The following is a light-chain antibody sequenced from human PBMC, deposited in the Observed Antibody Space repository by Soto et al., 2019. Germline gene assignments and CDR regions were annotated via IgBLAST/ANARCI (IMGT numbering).Light chain of an antibody. CDR2: GAS. Sequence: EIVLTQSPGTLSLSPGERATLSCRASQSVGTSYLAWYQQKPGQAPRLLIYGASSRATDIPDRFSGSGSGKDFTLTISRLEPEDFAVYFCQQYDTSPRGPMYTFGQGAKVDIK. CDR1: QSVGTSY. V-gene: IGKV3-20*01. CDR3: QQYDTSPRGPMYT. J-gene: IGKJ2*01.